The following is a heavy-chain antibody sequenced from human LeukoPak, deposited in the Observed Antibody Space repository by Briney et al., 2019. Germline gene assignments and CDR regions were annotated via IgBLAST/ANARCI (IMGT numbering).Heavy chain of an antibody. Sequence: GGSLRLSCAASGFTFSSYGMHWVRQAPGKGLEWVAVIWYDGSNKYYADSVKGRFTISRDNSKNTLYLQMNSLRAEDTAVYYCAKGRYYYDSSGFDAFDIWGQGTMVTVSS. CDR3: AKGRYYYDSSGFDAFDI. J-gene: IGHJ3*02. CDR2: IWYDGSNK. D-gene: IGHD3-22*01. V-gene: IGHV3-30*02. CDR1: GFTFSSYG.